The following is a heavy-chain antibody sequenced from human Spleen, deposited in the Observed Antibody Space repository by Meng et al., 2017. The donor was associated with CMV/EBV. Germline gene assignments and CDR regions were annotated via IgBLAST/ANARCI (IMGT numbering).Heavy chain of an antibody. D-gene: IGHD6-6*01. CDR1: GFSLTTNGMR. J-gene: IGHJ3*02. V-gene: IGHV2-70D*14. Sequence: SGPTLVKPTQTLTLTCTFSGFSLTTNGMRVSWIRQPPNKALEWLARIDWDDDKYYNKSLKTRLTVSKDTSKNQVVLTMTNVDPVDTATYFWARMSLADAFDIWGQGTMVTVSS. CDR3: ARMSLADAFDI. CDR2: IDWDDDK.